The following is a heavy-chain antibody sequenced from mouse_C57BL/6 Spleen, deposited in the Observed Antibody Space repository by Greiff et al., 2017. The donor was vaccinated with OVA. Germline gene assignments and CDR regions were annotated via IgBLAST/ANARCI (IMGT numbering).Heavy chain of an antibody. CDR1: GYTFTSYW. J-gene: IGHJ2*01. V-gene: IGHV1-50*01. CDR2: IDPSDSYT. Sequence: QVQLQQPGAELVKPGASVKLSCKASGYTFTSYWMQWVKQRPGQGLEWIGEIDPSDSYTNYNQKFKGKATLTVDTSSSTAYMQRSSLTSEDSAVYYCARRGNFYLDYWGQGTTLTVSS. D-gene: IGHD2-1*01. CDR3: ARRGNFYLDY.